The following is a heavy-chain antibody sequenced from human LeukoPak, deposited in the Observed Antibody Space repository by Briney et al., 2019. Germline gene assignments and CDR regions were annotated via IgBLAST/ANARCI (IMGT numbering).Heavy chain of an antibody. J-gene: IGHJ4*02. D-gene: IGHD3-9*01. V-gene: IGHV3-21*01. CDR2: ISSSSSYI. CDR1: GFTFSSYS. Sequence: GGSLRLSCAASGFTFSSYSMNWVRQAPGKGLEWVSSISSSSSYIYYADSVKGRFTISRDNAKNSLYPQMNSLRAEDTAVYYCASDDILTGYPFDYWGQGTLVTVSS. CDR3: ASDDILTGYPFDY.